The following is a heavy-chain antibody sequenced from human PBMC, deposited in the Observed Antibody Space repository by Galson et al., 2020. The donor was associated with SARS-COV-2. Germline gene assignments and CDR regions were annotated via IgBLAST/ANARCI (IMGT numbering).Heavy chain of an antibody. J-gene: IGHJ4*02. Sequence: SVKVSCKASGGTFSSSDVNWVRQAPGQGLEWLGGFIHVFHTATYAQKFQGRVKITADEPTTTAYMELTSLRSDDTAVYFCVRGEVKTLDYWGQGTLVTVSS. CDR3: VRGEVKTLDY. CDR1: GGTFSSSD. V-gene: IGHV1-69*13. D-gene: IGHD3-16*01. CDR2: FIHVFHTA.